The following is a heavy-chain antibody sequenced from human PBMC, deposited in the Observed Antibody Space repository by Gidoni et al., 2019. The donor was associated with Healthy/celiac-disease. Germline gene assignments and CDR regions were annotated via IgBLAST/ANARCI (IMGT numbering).Heavy chain of an antibody. J-gene: IGHJ6*02. CDR2: ISGSVGST. Sequence: EVQLLESGGGLVQPGGSLRRSCAAYGFTVSSYAMSWARQAPGKRLGWVYAISGSVGSTYYADSVKGRFTISRDNSQNALYLQMNSLRAEDTAVYYCAKDFVVVTANLAAYYSYYGMDVWGQGTTVTVSS. D-gene: IGHD2-21*02. CDR1: GFTVSSYA. CDR3: AKDFVVVTANLAAYYSYYGMDV. V-gene: IGHV3-23*01.